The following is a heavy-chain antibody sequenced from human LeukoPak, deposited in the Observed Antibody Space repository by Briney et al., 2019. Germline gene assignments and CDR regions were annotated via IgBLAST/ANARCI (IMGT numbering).Heavy chain of an antibody. CDR2: ISGNGDTT. CDR1: GFTSSRYA. Sequence: PGGSLRLSCAASGFTSSRYAMTWVRQAPGKGLQWVSPISGNGDTTYYADSVKGRFTISRDNSKNTLYLQMNSLRAEDTAVYYCARGPHDRGYWYFDLWGRGTLVIVSS. J-gene: IGHJ2*01. CDR3: ARGPHDRGYWYFDL. V-gene: IGHV3-23*01.